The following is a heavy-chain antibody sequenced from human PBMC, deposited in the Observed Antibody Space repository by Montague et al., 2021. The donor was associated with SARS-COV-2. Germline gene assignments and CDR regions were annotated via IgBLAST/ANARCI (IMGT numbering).Heavy chain of an antibody. CDR1: GGSFSGYY. D-gene: IGHD2-2*01. V-gene: IGHV4-34*01. CDR2: MNHSGST. Sequence: SETLSLTCAVYGGSFSGYYWSWIRQPPGKGLEWIGEMNHSGSTNYNPSLKSRVTISVDTSKNQFSLKLSSVTAADTAVYYCARGAIVVVPAALGLGYYYYYYMDVWGKGTTVTVSS. CDR3: ARGAIVVVPAALGLGYYYYYYMDV. J-gene: IGHJ6*03.